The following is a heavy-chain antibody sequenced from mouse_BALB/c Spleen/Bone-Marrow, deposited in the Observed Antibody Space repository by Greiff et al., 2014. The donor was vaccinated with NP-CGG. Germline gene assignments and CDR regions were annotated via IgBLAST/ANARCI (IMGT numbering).Heavy chain of an antibody. V-gene: IGHV1-55*01. D-gene: IGHD3-1*01. CDR2: IYPGSGST. CDR3: ARFSQLGLLAY. J-gene: IGHJ3*01. CDR1: GYNFTSYW. Sequence: VQLQESGAELVKPGTSVKLSCKASGYNFTSYWINWVKLRPGQGLEWIGDIYPGSGSTNHNEKFKSKATLTVDTSSSTAYMQLSSPASEDSALYYCARFSQLGLLAYWGQGTLVTVSA.